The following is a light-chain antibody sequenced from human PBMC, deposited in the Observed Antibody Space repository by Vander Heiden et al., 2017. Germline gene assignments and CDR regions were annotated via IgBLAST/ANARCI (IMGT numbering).Light chain of an antibody. CDR3: QQSDSTPLT. Sequence: DIQMTQSPSSLSASVGDRVTITCRASQSISSYLNWYQQKPGKAPKLLIYAASSLQSGVPSRFSGSGSGTDFTLTISMLHPEDFATYYCQQSDSTPLTFGQGTKVEIK. CDR1: QSISSY. V-gene: IGKV1-39*01. J-gene: IGKJ1*01. CDR2: AAS.